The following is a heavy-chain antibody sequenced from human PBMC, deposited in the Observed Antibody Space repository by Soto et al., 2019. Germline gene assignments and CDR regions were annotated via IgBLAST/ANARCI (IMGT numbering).Heavy chain of an antibody. CDR3: ARDRRGHSGYYSYGMDV. Sequence: SETLSLTCTVSGGSISSGDYYWSWIRQPPGKGLEWIGYIYYSGSTYYNTSLKSRVTISVDTSKNQFSLKLSSVTAADTAVYYCARDRRGHSGYYSYGMDVWGQGTTVTVSS. V-gene: IGHV4-30-4*01. CDR2: IYYSGST. CDR1: GGSISSGDYY. D-gene: IGHD3-22*01. J-gene: IGHJ6*02.